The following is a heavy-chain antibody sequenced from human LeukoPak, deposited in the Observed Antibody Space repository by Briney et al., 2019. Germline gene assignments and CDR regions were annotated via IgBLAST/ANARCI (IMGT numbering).Heavy chain of an antibody. CDR3: ARLNGSPFDY. Sequence: PGGSLRLSCAASGFTFSSYWMSWVRQAPGKGLEWVTYISSSSSTIYYADSVKGRFTISRDNAKNSLYLQMNSLRAEDTAVYYCARLNGSPFDYWGQGTLVTVSS. CDR1: GFTFSSYW. CDR2: ISSSSSTI. V-gene: IGHV3-48*01. D-gene: IGHD1-26*01. J-gene: IGHJ4*02.